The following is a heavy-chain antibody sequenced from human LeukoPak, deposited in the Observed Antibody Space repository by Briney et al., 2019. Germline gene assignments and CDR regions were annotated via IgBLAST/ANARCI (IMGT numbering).Heavy chain of an antibody. V-gene: IGHV1-46*01. CDR2: INPSGGST. Sequence: ASVKVSCKASGYTFTSYYMHWVRQASGQGLEWMGIINPSGGSTSYAQKFQGRVTMTRDMSTSTVYMELSSLRSEDTAVYYCARDQRITIFGVVKTDYYMDVWGKGTTVTVSS. CDR1: GYTFTSYY. J-gene: IGHJ6*03. D-gene: IGHD3-3*01. CDR3: ARDQRITIFGVVKTDYYMDV.